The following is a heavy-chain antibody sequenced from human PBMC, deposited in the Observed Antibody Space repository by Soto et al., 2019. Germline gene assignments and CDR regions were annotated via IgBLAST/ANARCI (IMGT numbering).Heavy chain of an antibody. CDR2: IYYSGST. CDR3: ARYDSSGPESDY. J-gene: IGHJ4*02. V-gene: IGHV4-30-4*01. CDR1: GGSISSGDYY. Sequence: PSETLSLTCTVSGGSISSGDYYWSWIRQPPGKGLEWIGYIYYSGSTYYNPSLKSRVTISVDTSKNQFSLKLSSVTAADTAVYYCARYDSSGPESDYWGQGILVTVSS. D-gene: IGHD3-22*01.